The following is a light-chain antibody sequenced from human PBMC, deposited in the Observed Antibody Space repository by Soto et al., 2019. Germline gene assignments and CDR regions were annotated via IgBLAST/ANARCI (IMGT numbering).Light chain of an antibody. CDR1: SSNIGSNT. Sequence: QSVLTQPPSASGTPGRNVTISCSGSSSNIGSNTVNWYQQLPGTAPKLLIYSNYYRPSGVPDRFSGSKSGTSASLAISGLQSEDVADYFCATWDDSLHGHWVFGGGTKLTVL. CDR3: ATWDDSLHGHWV. J-gene: IGLJ3*02. V-gene: IGLV1-44*01. CDR2: SNY.